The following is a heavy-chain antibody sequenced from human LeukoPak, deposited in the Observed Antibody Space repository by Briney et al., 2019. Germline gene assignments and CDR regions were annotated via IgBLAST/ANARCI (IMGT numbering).Heavy chain of an antibody. Sequence: GGSLRLSCAASGFTFSSYGMHWVRQAPGKGLEWVAVISYDGSNKYYADSVKGRFTISRDNSKNTLYLQMNSLRSEDTAVYYCARLGGLGLLDVWGQGTTVTVSS. J-gene: IGHJ6*02. CDR3: ARLGGLGLLDV. CDR1: GFTFSSYG. D-gene: IGHD3-16*01. V-gene: IGHV3-30*03. CDR2: ISYDGSNK.